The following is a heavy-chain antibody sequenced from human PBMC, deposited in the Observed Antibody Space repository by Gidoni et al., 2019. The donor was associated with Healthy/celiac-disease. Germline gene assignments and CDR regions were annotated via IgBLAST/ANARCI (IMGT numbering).Heavy chain of an antibody. J-gene: IGHJ4*02. V-gene: IGHV5-51*01. CDR1: GYSFTSYW. CDR2: IYPGDSDT. Sequence: EVQLVQSGAEVKKPGESLKSSCKGSGYSFTSYWIGWVRQMPGKGLEWMGIIYPGDSDTRYSPSFQGQVTISADKSISTAYLQWSSLKASDTAMYYCARHSLYYDILTGYYIDYWGQGTLVTVSS. D-gene: IGHD3-9*01. CDR3: ARHSLYYDILTGYYIDY.